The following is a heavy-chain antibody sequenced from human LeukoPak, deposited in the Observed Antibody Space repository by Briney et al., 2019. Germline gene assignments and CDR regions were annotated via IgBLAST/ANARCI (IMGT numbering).Heavy chain of an antibody. CDR2: IYYSGST. Sequence: SETLSLTCTVSGGSISSGDYYWSWIRQPPGKGLEWVGYIYYSGSTYYNPSLKSRVTISVDTSKNQFSLKLSSVTAADTAVYYCARGGAARPAGFDYWGQGTLVTVSS. V-gene: IGHV4-30-4*08. J-gene: IGHJ4*02. D-gene: IGHD6-6*01. CDR3: ARGGAARPAGFDY. CDR1: GGSISSGDYY.